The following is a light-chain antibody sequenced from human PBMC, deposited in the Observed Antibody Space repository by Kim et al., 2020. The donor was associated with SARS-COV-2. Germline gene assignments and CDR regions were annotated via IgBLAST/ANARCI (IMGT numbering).Light chain of an antibody. Sequence: KLTCTLSSGHSSYAIAWHQQQPEKGPRYLMKLNSDGSHSKGDGIPDRFSGSSSGAERYLTISSLQSEDEADYYCQTWGTGIHWVFGGGTQLTVL. CDR1: SGHSSYA. CDR2: LNSDGSH. CDR3: QTWGTGIHWV. J-gene: IGLJ3*02. V-gene: IGLV4-69*01.